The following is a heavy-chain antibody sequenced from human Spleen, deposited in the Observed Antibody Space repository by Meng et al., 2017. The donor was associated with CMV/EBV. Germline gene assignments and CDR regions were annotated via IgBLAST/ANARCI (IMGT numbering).Heavy chain of an antibody. CDR3: AASYSNSVLNF. CDR2: INPNSGGT. V-gene: IGHV1-2*02. CDR1: GYTFTGYY. D-gene: IGHD1-26*01. J-gene: IGHJ4*02. Sequence: ASVKVSCKTSGYTFTGYYMHWVRQAPGQGLEWMGWINPNSGGTNYVQKFQGRVTMTRDTSISTSYMDMSRLRSDDTAVYYCAASYSNSVLNFWGQGTLVTVSS.